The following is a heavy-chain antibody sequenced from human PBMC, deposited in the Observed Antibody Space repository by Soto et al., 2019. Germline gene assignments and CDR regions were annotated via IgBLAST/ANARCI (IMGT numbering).Heavy chain of an antibody. CDR1: GGSISSSSYY. D-gene: IGHD6-13*01. J-gene: IGHJ4*02. V-gene: IGHV4-39*01. CDR2: IYYSGST. Sequence: SETLSLTCTVSGGSISSSSYYWGWIRQPPGKGLEWIGSIYYSGSTYYNPSLKSRVTISVDTSKNQFSLKLRSVTAADTAVYYCASPGIAAAAPIDYWGQGTLVTVSS. CDR3: ASPGIAAAAPIDY.